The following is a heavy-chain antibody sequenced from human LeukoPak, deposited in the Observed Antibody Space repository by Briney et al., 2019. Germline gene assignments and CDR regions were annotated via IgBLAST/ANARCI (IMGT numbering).Heavy chain of an antibody. CDR1: GGSISSYY. Sequence: PSETLSLTCTVSGGSISSYYWSWIRQPPGKGLEWIGYIYYSGSTNYNPSLKSRVTISVDTSKNQFSLKLSSVTAADTAVYYCARKSYSSGWYSPSYWYFDLWGRGTLVTVSS. J-gene: IGHJ2*01. CDR2: IYYSGST. CDR3: ARKSYSSGWYSPSYWYFDL. D-gene: IGHD6-19*01. V-gene: IGHV4-59*01.